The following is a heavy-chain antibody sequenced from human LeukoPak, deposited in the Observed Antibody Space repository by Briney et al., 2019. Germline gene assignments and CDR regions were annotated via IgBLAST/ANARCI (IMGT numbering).Heavy chain of an antibody. D-gene: IGHD5-12*01. J-gene: IGHJ3*02. CDR3: ARQSGNGYSGFDFQAFDI. V-gene: IGHV4-59*08. CDR2: MYNSGST. Sequence: PSETLSFTCTISGGSISSYYWSWIRQPPGKGLEWIGYMYNSGSTNYNPSLKSRVTISVDTSKNQFSLRLSSVTAADTAVYYCARQSGNGYSGFDFQAFDIWGQGTMVTVSS. CDR1: GGSISSYY.